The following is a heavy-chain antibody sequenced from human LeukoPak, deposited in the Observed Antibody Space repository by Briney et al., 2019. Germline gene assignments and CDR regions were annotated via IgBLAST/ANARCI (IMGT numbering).Heavy chain of an antibody. Sequence: GGSLRLSCAASGFTFSDYYMSWIRQAPGKGLEWVSYISSSSSSYTNYADSVKGRFTISRDNAKNSLYLQMNSLRAEDTAVYYCARDLLGLGELLQSGAFDIWGQGTMVTVSS. V-gene: IGHV3-11*05. D-gene: IGHD1-26*01. CDR1: GFTFSDYY. J-gene: IGHJ3*02. CDR3: ARDLLGLGELLQSGAFDI. CDR2: ISSSSSSYT.